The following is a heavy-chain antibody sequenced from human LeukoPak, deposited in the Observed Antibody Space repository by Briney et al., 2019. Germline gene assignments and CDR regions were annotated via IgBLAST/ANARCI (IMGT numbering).Heavy chain of an antibody. CDR1: GYSFMNYD. J-gene: IGHJ4*02. Sequence: ASVKVSCKASGYSFMNYDINWVRQATGQGLEWMGWMNPNSGHTGYTQKFQGRVIMTRNTSINTAYMELSSLSFEDTAVYYCARGRWSASGSPHLDYWGQGTLVPVSS. D-gene: IGHD3-22*01. CDR3: ARGRWSASGSPHLDY. CDR2: MNPNSGHT. V-gene: IGHV1-8*01.